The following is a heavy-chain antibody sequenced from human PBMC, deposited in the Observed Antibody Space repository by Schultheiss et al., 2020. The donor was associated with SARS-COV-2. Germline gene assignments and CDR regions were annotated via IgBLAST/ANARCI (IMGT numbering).Heavy chain of an antibody. V-gene: IGHV4-34*01. CDR2: INHSGST. CDR3: AIAMEVLLDY. Sequence: SQTLSLTCVVSGGSISSYYWSWIRQPPGKGLEWIGEINHSGSTNYNPSLKSRVTISVDTSKNQFSLKLSSVTAADTAVYYCAIAMEVLLDYWGQGTLVTVSS. J-gene: IGHJ4*02. CDR1: GGSISSYY. D-gene: IGHD3-10*01.